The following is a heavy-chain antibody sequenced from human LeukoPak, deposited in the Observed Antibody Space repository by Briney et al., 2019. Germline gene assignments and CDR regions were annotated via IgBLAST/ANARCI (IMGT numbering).Heavy chain of an antibody. CDR2: INHSGYT. V-gene: IGHV4-34*01. J-gene: IGHJ4*02. D-gene: IGHD6-19*01. CDR3: TRAVAGHPD. Sequence: PSETLSLTCAVSGVPFSNYYWSWVRQSPRQGLEWIGEINHSGYTNYNPSLKSRVTMSIDTSKNQFPLMLTSVTAADTGVYYCTRAVAGHPDWGQGTRVTVSS. CDR1: GVPFSNYY.